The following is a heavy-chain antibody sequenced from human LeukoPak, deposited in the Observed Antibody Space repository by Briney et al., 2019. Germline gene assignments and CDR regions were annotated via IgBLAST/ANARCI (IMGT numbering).Heavy chain of an antibody. CDR3: ATYRTSFIYWYFDL. V-gene: IGHV4-59*01. CDR2: IYYSGST. Sequence: PSETLSLTCTVSGGSISSYYWSWIRQPPGKGLEWIGYIYYSGSTNYNPSLKSRVSLSVDTSKNQFSLELSSVTAADTAVYCCATYRTSFIYWYFDLWGRGTLVTVSS. J-gene: IGHJ2*01. D-gene: IGHD2-2*01. CDR1: GGSISSYY.